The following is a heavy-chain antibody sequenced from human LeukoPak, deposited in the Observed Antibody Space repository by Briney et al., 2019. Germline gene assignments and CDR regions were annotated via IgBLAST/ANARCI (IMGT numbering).Heavy chain of an antibody. CDR2: ISHDGAAV. J-gene: IGHJ4*02. D-gene: IGHD4-17*01. CDR3: AKSAWSRDYYQFDC. Sequence: PGGSLRLSCAVSGFTIANHGMHWVRQAPGKGLEWVAMISHDGAAVYYGDSVKGRLTISRDNSNNTLYLQMDSLRPEDTAVYYCAKSAWSRDYYQFDCWGQGTLVTVSS. CDR1: GFTIANHG. V-gene: IGHV3-30*18.